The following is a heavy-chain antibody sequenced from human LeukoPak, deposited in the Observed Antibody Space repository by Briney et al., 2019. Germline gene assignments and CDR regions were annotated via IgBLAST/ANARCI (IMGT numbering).Heavy chain of an antibody. CDR3: ARDRDGYSPFDY. V-gene: IGHV3-21*01. Sequence: GGSLRLSCAASGFTFSSYSMNWVRQAPGEGLEWVSSISSTSSYIYYADSVKGRFTLSRDNAKNSLYLQMNSLRVEDTAVYYCARDRDGYSPFDYWGQGTLVTVSS. J-gene: IGHJ4*02. D-gene: IGHD5-24*01. CDR1: GFTFSSYS. CDR2: ISSTSSYI.